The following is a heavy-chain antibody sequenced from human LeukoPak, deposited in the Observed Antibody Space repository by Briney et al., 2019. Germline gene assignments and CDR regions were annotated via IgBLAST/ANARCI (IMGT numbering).Heavy chain of an antibody. J-gene: IGHJ5*02. Sequence: SETLSLTCTVSGGSISSSNYYWGWIRQPPGKGLEWIGSIYYSGSTYHNPSLKSRVTISVDTSKNQFSLKLRSVTAADTAVYYCARALGRLSWFDPWGQGTLVTVSS. V-gene: IGHV4-39*07. CDR2: IYYSGST. CDR3: ARALGRLSWFDP. CDR1: GGSISSSNYY. D-gene: IGHD7-27*01.